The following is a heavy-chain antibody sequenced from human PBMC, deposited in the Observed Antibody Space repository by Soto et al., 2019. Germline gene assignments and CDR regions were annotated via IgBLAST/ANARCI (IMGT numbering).Heavy chain of an antibody. CDR1: GFTFSSYD. J-gene: IGHJ6*02. V-gene: IGHV3-13*04. Sequence: EVQLVESGGGLVQPGGSLRLSCAASGFTFSSYDMHWVRQPTGKGLEWLSGIGPAGDTYYPDSVKGRFTISRENDKNSLYLQINSLRDGDTAVYYCAREGGYVTTTRGYGLDVWGQGTTVTVSS. CDR3: AREGGYVTTTRGYGLDV. CDR2: IGPAGDT. D-gene: IGHD3-22*01.